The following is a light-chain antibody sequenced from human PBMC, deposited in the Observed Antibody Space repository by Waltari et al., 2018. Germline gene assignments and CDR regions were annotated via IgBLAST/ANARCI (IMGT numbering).Light chain of an antibody. CDR2: DDN. CDR1: NSNIGNNY. Sequence: QSVLTQPPSVSAAPGQKVTISCSVSNSNIGNNYVSWYQQVPGTAPKLLIYDDNKRPSGIPDRLSGSKSGTSATLGITGLQTGDEADYYCGTWDSSLSVVLFGGGTKLTVL. CDR3: GTWDSSLSVVL. J-gene: IGLJ2*01. V-gene: IGLV1-51*01.